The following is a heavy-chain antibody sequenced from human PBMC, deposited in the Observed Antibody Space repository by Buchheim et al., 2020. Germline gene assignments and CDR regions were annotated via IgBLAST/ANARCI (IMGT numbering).Heavy chain of an antibody. CDR3: ARGSGARIVVGTPFDY. CDR1: GFTFSSYS. J-gene: IGHJ4*02. D-gene: IGHD3-22*01. V-gene: IGHV3-21*01. Sequence: EVQLVESGGGLVKPGGSLRLSCAASGFTFSSYSMNWVRQAPGKGLEWVSSISGGSSYIYYADSVKGRFTISRDNAKKSLYLQMNSLRAEDTAVYYCARGSGARIVVGTPFDYWGQGIL. CDR2: ISGGSSYI.